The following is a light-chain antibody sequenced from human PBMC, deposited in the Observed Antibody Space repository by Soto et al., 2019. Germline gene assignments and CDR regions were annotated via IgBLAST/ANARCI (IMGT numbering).Light chain of an antibody. CDR1: QSVKSNY. Sequence: ETVLTQSPGTVSLSPGERATLSCRTSQSVKSNYLAWYQQKPGQAPRLLIYGVFNRATGIPDRFCGSGSGTDFTLTISGLEPEDSAVYYCQHYDGSPRTFGQGTKLEIK. V-gene: IGKV3-20*01. CDR3: QHYDGSPRT. CDR2: GVF. J-gene: IGKJ2*01.